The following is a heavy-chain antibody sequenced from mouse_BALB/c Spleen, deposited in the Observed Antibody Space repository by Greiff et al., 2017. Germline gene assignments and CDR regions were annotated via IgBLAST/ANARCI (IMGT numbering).Heavy chain of an antibody. CDR3: ARLGLSGTFYAMDY. D-gene: IGHD4-1*01. CDR2: INPGSGGT. Sequence: QVQLQQSGAELVRPGTSVKVSCKASGYAFTNYLIEWVKQRPGQGLEWIGVINPGSGGTNYNEKFKGKATLTVDKSSSTAYMQLSSLTSEDSAVYYCARLGLSGTFYAMDYWGQGTSVTVSS. J-gene: IGHJ4*01. CDR1: GYAFTNYL. V-gene: IGHV1-54*01.